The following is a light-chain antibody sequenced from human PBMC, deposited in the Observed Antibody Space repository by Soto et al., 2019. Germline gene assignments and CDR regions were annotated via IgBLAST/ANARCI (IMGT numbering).Light chain of an antibody. V-gene: IGLV2-14*03. CDR2: DVD. Sequence: QSALTQPASVSGSPGQSIPISCTGTSSDVGGYNYVSWCQHHPGKAPKLIIYDVDNRPSGVSDRFSGSKSGNTASLTISGLQAEDEADYYCSSYTSSSTRVFGTGTKLTVL. J-gene: IGLJ1*01. CDR1: SSDVGGYNY. CDR3: SSYTSSSTRV.